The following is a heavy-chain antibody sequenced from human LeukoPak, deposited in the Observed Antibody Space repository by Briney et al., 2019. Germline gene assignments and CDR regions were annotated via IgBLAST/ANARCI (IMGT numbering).Heavy chain of an antibody. CDR2: ISSSGSTI. V-gene: IGHV3-48*03. J-gene: IGHJ5*02. CDR1: GFTFSSYE. CDR3: ARDADRRYSGSYDWFDP. D-gene: IGHD1-26*01. Sequence: GGSLRLSCAASGFTFSSYEMNWVRQATGKGLEWVSYISSSGSTIYYADSVKGRFTISRDNAKNSLYLQMNSLRAEDTAVYYCARDADRRYSGSYDWFDPWGQGTLVTVSS.